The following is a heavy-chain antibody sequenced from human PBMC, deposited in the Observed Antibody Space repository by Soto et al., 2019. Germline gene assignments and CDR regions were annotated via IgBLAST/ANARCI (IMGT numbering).Heavy chain of an antibody. D-gene: IGHD2-21*01. Sequence: PVGSLRLSCTASGFMFNNSAMTWVRQAPGQGLQWAASVSDNGGSRGGTYYADSVKGRFTISRDNSKNTLYLQLDSLTGADTAVYYCASAKAVVIAALGIWGQGTMVTVSS. CDR3: ASAKAVVIAALGI. CDR2: VSDNGGSRGGT. V-gene: IGHV3-23*01. J-gene: IGHJ3*02. CDR1: GFMFNNSA.